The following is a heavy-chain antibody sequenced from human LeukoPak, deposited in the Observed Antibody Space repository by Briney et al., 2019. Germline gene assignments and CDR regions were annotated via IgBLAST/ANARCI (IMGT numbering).Heavy chain of an antibody. Sequence: SETLSLTCAVYGGSFSGYYWSWIRRPPGKGLEWIGEINHSGSTNYNPSLKSRVTISVDTSKNQFPLKLSSVTAADTAVYYCASEGYCSGGSCYSAYWGQGTLVTVSS. J-gene: IGHJ4*02. CDR2: INHSGST. CDR3: ASEGYCSGGSCYSAY. V-gene: IGHV4-34*01. D-gene: IGHD2-15*01. CDR1: GGSFSGYY.